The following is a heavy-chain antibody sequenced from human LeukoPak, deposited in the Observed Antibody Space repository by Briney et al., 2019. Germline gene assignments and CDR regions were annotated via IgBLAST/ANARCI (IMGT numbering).Heavy chain of an antibody. V-gene: IGHV4-59*01. Sequence: SETLSLTCTVSGGSISSYYWSWIRQPPGKGLEWIGYIYYSGSTNYNPSLKSRVTISVDTSKNQFSLKLSSVTAADTAVYYCAREAVAGTGVIDYWGQGTLVTVSS. D-gene: IGHD6-19*01. CDR2: IYYSGST. J-gene: IGHJ4*02. CDR3: AREAVAGTGVIDY. CDR1: GGSISSYY.